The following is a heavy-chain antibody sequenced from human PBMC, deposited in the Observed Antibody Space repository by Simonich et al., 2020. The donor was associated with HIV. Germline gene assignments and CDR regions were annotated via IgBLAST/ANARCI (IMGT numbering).Heavy chain of an antibody. CDR3: ARGRPPGFSNGWYHFDF. Sequence: QVQLVQSGAEVTKPGASVKVSCKASGYTFTSSYINWVRQATGQELEWSVWMNPNRGNTGYAQKFQGRVTITRNTSISTAYRELSNLTSEDTAIYYCARGRPPGFSNGWYHFDFWGQGTLVTVSP. J-gene: IGHJ4*02. V-gene: IGHV1-8*03. D-gene: IGHD6-19*01. CDR1: GYTFTSSY. CDR2: MNPNRGNT.